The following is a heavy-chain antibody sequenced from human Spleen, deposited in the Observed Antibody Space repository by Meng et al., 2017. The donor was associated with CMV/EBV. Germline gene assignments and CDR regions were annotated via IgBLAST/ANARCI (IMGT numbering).Heavy chain of an antibody. CDR3: ARERGSMADGVLDI. CDR2: ISRGGTTT. D-gene: IGHD2-8*01. V-gene: IGHV3-48*03. J-gene: IGHJ3*02. CDR1: GFRFSNYE. Sequence: GESLKISCAASGFRFSNYEMDWVRQAPGKGLEWVSYISRGGTTTNYADSVKGRFTVLGDNAKNSLYLQMNNLRAEDTAVYYCARERGSMADGVLDIWGRGTMVTVSS.